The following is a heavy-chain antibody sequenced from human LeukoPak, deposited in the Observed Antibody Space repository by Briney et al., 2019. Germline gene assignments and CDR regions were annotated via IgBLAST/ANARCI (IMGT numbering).Heavy chain of an antibody. CDR1: GGFFRGYY. V-gene: IGHV4-34*01. J-gene: IGHJ4*02. CDR2: INHSGST. CDR3: ARGGSYYDSSGYISEADY. D-gene: IGHD3-22*01. Sequence: SETLSLTCAVYGGFFRGYYWSWIRQPPGKGLEWIGVINHSGSTNYNPSLKSRVTISVDTSKNQFSLKLSSVTAADTAVYYCARGGSYYDSSGYISEADYWGQGTLVTVSS.